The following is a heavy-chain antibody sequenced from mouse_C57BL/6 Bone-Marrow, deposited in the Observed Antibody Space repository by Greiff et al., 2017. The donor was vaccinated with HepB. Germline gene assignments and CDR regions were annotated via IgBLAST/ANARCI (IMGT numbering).Heavy chain of an antibody. J-gene: IGHJ1*03. V-gene: IGHV1-18*01. D-gene: IGHD1-1*01. CDR3: AREGYYYGSSYWYFDV. Sequence: EVKLQESGPELVKPGASVKIPCKASGYTFTDYNMDWVKQSPGKSLEWIGDINPNNGGTIYNQKFKGKATLTVDKSSSTAYMELRSLTSEDTAVYYCAREGYYYGSSYWYFDVWGTGTTVTVSS. CDR2: INPNNGGT. CDR1: GYTFTDYN.